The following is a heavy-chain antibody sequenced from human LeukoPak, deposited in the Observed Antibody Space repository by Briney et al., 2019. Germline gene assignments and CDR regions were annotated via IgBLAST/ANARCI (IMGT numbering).Heavy chain of an antibody. CDR3: ARDRSGWSSGMDV. Sequence: GGSLRLSCEASGFTLISHWMSWVRQAPGKGLEWVASIKQDVSEKDYVDSVTGRFTIFRHNAKNSLYPQMNSLRHEPTAVYYCARDRSGWSSGMDVWGQGTTVTVSS. CDR2: IKQDVSEK. CDR1: GFTLISHW. D-gene: IGHD6-19*01. J-gene: IGHJ6*02. V-gene: IGHV3-7*01.